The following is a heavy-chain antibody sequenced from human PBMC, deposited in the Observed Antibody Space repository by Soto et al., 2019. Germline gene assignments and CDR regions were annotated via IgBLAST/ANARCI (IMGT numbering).Heavy chain of an antibody. D-gene: IGHD6-13*01. CDR2: IYYSGST. V-gene: IGHV4-39*01. Sequence: SETLSLTCTVSGGSISSGGNYWGWIRQPPGKGLEWIGSIYYSGSTYYNPSLKSRVTISVDTSKNQFSLKLSSVTAADTAVYCCARHYSSSWYGFDYWGQGTLVTVSS. CDR1: GGSISSGGNY. J-gene: IGHJ4*02. CDR3: ARHYSSSWYGFDY.